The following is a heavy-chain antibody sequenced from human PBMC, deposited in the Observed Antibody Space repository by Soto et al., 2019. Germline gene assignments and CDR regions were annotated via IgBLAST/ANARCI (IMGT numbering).Heavy chain of an antibody. V-gene: IGHV3-49*03. CDR3: TRDKSGYSGYDPKYYYYMDV. CDR2: IRSKGCGGTT. Sequence: GGSLRLSCTASGFTFGGYPMSWFRQAPGKGLEWVGFIRSKGCGGTTEYAASVKGRFTISRDDSKSIAYLQMNSLKTEDTAVYYCTRDKSGYSGYDPKYYYYMDVWGRGTTVTVSS. D-gene: IGHD5-12*01. J-gene: IGHJ6*03. CDR1: GFTFGGYP.